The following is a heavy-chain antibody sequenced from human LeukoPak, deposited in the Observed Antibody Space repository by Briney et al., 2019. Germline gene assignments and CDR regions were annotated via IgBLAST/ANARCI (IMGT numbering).Heavy chain of an antibody. V-gene: IGHV3-33*01. Sequence: GGSLRLSCAASGFTFSSYGMHWVRQAPGRGLEWVAVTWYDENSKYYADSVKGRFTISRDNSKNTLYLQMNSLRAEDTAMYYCARDWHSRNIDYWGQGTLVTVSS. J-gene: IGHJ4*02. D-gene: IGHD6-13*01. CDR1: GFTFSSYG. CDR3: ARDWHSRNIDY. CDR2: TWYDENSK.